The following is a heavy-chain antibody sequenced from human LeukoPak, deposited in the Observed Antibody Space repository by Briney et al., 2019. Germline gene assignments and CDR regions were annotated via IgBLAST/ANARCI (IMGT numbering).Heavy chain of an antibody. V-gene: IGHV1-8*01. CDR1: GYTFTSYA. D-gene: IGHD6-13*01. Sequence: ASVKVSCKASGYTFTSYAIKWVRQATGQGLEWMGWMNPNSGNTGYAQKFQGGVTMTRNTSISTAYMELSSLRSEDTAVYYCARLRGRQQLVRYFDYWGQGTLVTVSS. CDR3: ARLRGRQQLVRYFDY. J-gene: IGHJ4*02. CDR2: MNPNSGNT.